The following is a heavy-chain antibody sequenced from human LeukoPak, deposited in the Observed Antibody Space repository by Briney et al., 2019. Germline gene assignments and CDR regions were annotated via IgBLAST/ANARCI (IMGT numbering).Heavy chain of an antibody. CDR1: GFTFSSYS. V-gene: IGHV3-21*01. J-gene: IGHJ4*02. Sequence: PGGPLRLSCAASGFTFSSYSMNWVRQAPGKGLEWVSSISSSSSYIYYADSVKGRFTISRDNAKNSLYLRMNSLRAEDTAVYYCARQKGSGSYYNRHWGQGTLVTVSS. CDR2: ISSSSSYI. D-gene: IGHD3-10*01. CDR3: ARQKGSGSYYNRH.